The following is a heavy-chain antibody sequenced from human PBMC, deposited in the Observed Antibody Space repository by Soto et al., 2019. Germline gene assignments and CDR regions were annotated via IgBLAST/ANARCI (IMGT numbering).Heavy chain of an antibody. D-gene: IGHD1-26*01. CDR3: AKVVDIVGANWFDP. CDR2: ISGSGGST. V-gene: IGHV3-23*01. Sequence: PGGSLRLSCAASGFTFSSYAMSWVRQAPGKGLEWVSAISGSGGSTYYADSVKGRFTISRDNSKNTLYLQMNSLRAEDAAVYYCAKVVDIVGANWFDPWGQGTLVTVSS. CDR1: GFTFSSYA. J-gene: IGHJ5*02.